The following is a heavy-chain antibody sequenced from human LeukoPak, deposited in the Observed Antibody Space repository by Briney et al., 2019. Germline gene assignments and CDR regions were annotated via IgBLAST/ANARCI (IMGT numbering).Heavy chain of an antibody. D-gene: IGHD2-2*01. CDR1: GGSISSYY. V-gene: IGHV4-4*08. CDR2: IYNTGST. CDR3: ARDERRSTQGWAFDI. J-gene: IGHJ3*02. Sequence: SETLSLTCTVSGGSISSYYWNWIRQPPGKGLEWIGYIYNTGSTSYNPSLKSRVTMSVDTSKNQISLKLGSVTAADTAVYYCARDERRSTQGWAFDIWGQGTMVTVSS.